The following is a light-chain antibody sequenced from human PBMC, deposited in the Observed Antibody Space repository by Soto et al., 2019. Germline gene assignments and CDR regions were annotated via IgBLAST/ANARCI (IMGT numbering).Light chain of an antibody. V-gene: IGKV1-17*01. J-gene: IGKJ1*01. CDR2: TAS. Sequence: IQMTQFPSSLSASVGARVTITCRASQDIRSDLGWYQQRPGKAPKLLIYTASSLQSGVPSRFSGSGSGTEFTLTISSLQPDDFATYYCQHYNSYSEAFGQGTKVDIK. CDR3: QHYNSYSEA. CDR1: QDIRSD.